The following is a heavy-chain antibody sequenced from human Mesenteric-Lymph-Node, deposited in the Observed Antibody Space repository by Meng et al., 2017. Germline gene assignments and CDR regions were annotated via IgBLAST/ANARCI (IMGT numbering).Heavy chain of an antibody. CDR1: GYTFTGYY. CDR3: AAFYYESSGYFRADY. J-gene: IGHJ4*02. CDR2: INLNSGGT. D-gene: IGHD3-22*01. V-gene: IGHV1-2*06. Sequence: QVQLVQSAAEVKKPGASVKVSCTASGYTFTGYYIHWVRQAPGQGLEWMGRINLNSGGTNYAQKFQGRVTMTWDTSISAAQMELSSLRSDDTAVYYCAAFYYESSGYFRADYWGQGILVTVSS.